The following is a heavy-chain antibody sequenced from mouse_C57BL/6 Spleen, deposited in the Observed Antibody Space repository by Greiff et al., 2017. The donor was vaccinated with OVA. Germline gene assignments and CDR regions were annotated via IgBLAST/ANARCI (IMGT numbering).Heavy chain of an antibody. Sequence: QVQLQQPGAELVRPGSSVKLSCKASGYTFTSYWMHWVKQRPIQGLEWIGNIDPSDSETHYNQKFKDKATLTVDKSSSTAYMQLSSLTSEDSAVYYCARGDYDYDGYFDVWGTGTTVTVSS. V-gene: IGHV1-52*01. CDR3: ARGDYDYDGYFDV. CDR2: IDPSDSET. D-gene: IGHD2-4*01. J-gene: IGHJ1*03. CDR1: GYTFTSYW.